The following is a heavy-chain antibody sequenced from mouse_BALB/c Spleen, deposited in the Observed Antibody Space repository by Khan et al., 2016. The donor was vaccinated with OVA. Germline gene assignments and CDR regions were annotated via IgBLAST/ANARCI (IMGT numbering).Heavy chain of an antibody. V-gene: IGHV2-3*01. D-gene: IGHD2-1*01. J-gene: IGHJ4*01. Sequence: VQRQESGPGLVAPSQSLSITCTVSGFSLTTYGVSWVRQPPGKGLEWLGVIWGDGNTNYHSALISSLSISKDNSNSQVFLKLNSQKADDTATYYGGKQDHGTRGAMDYWGQGTAVTVSA. CDR3: GKQDHGTRGAMDY. CDR2: IWGDGNT. CDR1: GFSLTTYG.